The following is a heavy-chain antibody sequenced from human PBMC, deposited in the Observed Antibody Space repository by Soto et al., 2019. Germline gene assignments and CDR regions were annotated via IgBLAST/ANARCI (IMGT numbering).Heavy chain of an antibody. CDR1: GYTFTNYG. Sequence: QVQLVQSGAEVKKPGASVNVSCKASGYTFTNYGISWVRQAPGQGLEWMGWISAYNGDTNYAQKVQGRVTMTTDTSASTAYMELRSLRSDDTAMYYCARDSLGTETTAWLDPWGQGTLVTVSS. V-gene: IGHV1-18*04. D-gene: IGHD1-1*01. J-gene: IGHJ5*02. CDR2: ISAYNGDT. CDR3: ARDSLGTETTAWLDP.